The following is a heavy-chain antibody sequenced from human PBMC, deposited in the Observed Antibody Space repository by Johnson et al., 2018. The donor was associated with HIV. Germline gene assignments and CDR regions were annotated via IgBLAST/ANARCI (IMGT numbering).Heavy chain of an antibody. CDR2: ISWNSGSV. V-gene: IGHV3-9*01. J-gene: IGHJ3*02. D-gene: IGHD2-15*01. Sequence: VQLVESGGGLVQPGRSLRLSCAASGFIFDDYAMHWVRQAPGKGLEWVSGISWNSGSVAYADSVKGRFTISRDNAKKSLYLQMNSLRAEDTALYYCARDHLRRSHAFDIWGQGTMVTVSS. CDR1: GFIFDDYA. CDR3: ARDHLRRSHAFDI.